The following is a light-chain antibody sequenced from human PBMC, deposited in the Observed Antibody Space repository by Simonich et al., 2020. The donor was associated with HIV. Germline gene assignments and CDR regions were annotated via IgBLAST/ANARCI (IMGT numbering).Light chain of an antibody. Sequence: DIVMTQSPDFLAVSLGARATINCKSSKKVLYSSNNKNYFAWYQQKQVQPPKRLIYWSSTPKSGVPDRFSGSWSGTDFTLTISSLQAEDVAVYYCQQYYSTPMYTFGQGTKLEIK. J-gene: IGKJ2*01. CDR1: KKVLYSSNNKNY. CDR2: WSS. V-gene: IGKV4-1*01. CDR3: QQYYSTPMYT.